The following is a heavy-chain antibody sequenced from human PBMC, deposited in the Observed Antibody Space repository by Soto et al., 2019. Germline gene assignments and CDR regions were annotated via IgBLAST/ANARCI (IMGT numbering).Heavy chain of an antibody. Sequence: LSLTCTVSGGSISSYYWSWIRQPPGKGLGWIGYIYYSGSTNYNPSLKSRVTISVDTSKNQFSLKLSSVTAADTAVYYCARDLYDSSGPYYDYWGQGTLVTVSS. D-gene: IGHD3-22*01. CDR1: GGSISSYY. V-gene: IGHV4-59*01. J-gene: IGHJ4*02. CDR2: IYYSGST. CDR3: ARDLYDSSGPYYDY.